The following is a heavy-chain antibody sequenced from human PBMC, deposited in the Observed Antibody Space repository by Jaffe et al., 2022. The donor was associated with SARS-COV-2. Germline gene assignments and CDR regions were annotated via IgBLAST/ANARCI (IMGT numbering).Heavy chain of an antibody. J-gene: IGHJ6*04. Sequence: EVQLVESGGGLVKPGGSLRLSCAASGFTFSSYSMNWVRQAPGKGLEWVSSISSSSSYIYYADSVKGRFTISRDNAKNSLYLQMNSLRAEDTAVYYCARYDMVRGVIIGLSVWGKGTTVTVSS. V-gene: IGHV3-21*01. CDR3: ARYDMVRGVIIGLSV. D-gene: IGHD3-10*01. CDR1: GFTFSSYS. CDR2: ISSSSSYI.